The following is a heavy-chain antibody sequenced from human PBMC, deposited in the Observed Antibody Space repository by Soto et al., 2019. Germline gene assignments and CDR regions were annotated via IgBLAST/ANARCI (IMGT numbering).Heavy chain of an antibody. V-gene: IGHV4-61*01. J-gene: IGHJ4*02. Sequence: SETLSLTCTVSGGSVSSGSYYWSWIRQPPGKGLEWIGYIYYSGSANYHPSLKSRVTISVDTSKNQFFLKLSSVTAADTAVYYCARTTAVPNTLRSRYFFDYWGQGTLVTVSS. CDR1: GGSVSSGSYY. D-gene: IGHD4-17*01. CDR3: ARTTAVPNTLRSRYFFDY. CDR2: IYYSGSA.